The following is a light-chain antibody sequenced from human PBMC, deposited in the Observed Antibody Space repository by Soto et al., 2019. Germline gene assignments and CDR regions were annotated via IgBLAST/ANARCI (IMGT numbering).Light chain of an antibody. CDR3: SSYAGSNTPYV. J-gene: IGLJ1*01. CDR1: SSDVGGYNY. V-gene: IGLV2-8*01. Sequence: QSVLTQPPSASGSPGQSVTISCTGTSSDVGGYNYVSWYQQHPGKAPKLMIYEVSKRPSGVPDRFSGSKSGNTASLTVSGLQAEDEADYYCSSYAGSNTPYVFGTGTKVPVL. CDR2: EVS.